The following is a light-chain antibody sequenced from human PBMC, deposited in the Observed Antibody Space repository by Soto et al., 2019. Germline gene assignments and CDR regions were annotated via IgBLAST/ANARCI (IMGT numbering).Light chain of an antibody. Sequence: QSLLTQPASVSGSPGQSITISCTGTTTGPGDYYYVSWDQQRPGQAPRLLIYEVGNRPSGVSDSFYGCKSGRTAFLSMSGPQAEDAGDYYCFSFTPSRTDVFGTGTQGTV. CDR3: FSFTPSRTDV. CDR2: EVG. J-gene: IGLJ1*01. V-gene: IGLV2-14*03. CDR1: TTGPGDYYY.